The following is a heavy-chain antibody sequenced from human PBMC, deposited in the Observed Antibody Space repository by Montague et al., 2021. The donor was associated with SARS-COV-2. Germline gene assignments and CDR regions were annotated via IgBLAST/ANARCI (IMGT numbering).Heavy chain of an antibody. CDR3: ARAYGDYILLYDYYYGMDV. CDR1: GGSFSGYY. Sequence: SETLSLTCAVYGGSFSGYYWSWIRQPPGKGLEWIGEINHSGSTNYNPSLKSRVTISVDTSKNQFSLKLSSVTAADTAVYYCARAYGDYILLYDYYYGMDVWGQGTTVTVSS. CDR2: INHSGST. V-gene: IGHV4-34*01. J-gene: IGHJ6*02. D-gene: IGHD4-17*01.